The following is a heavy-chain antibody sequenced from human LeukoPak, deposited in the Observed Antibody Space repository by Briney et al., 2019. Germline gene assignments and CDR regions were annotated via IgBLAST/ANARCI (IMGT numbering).Heavy chain of an antibody. J-gene: IGHJ4*02. Sequence: GGSLRLSCAASGFTFSTYAMHWVRQAPGKGLEWVAVISYDGSNKYYADSVKGRFTISRDNAKNSLYLQMNSLRAEDTAVYYCARDLLSLALGENINYYGSGSYSDYWGQGTLVTVSS. V-gene: IGHV3-30-3*01. CDR1: GFTFSTYA. CDR2: ISYDGSNK. D-gene: IGHD3-10*01. CDR3: ARDLLSLALGENINYYGSGSYSDY.